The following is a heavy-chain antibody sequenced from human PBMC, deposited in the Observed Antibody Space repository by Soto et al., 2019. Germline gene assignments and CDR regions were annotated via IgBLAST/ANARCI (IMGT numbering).Heavy chain of an antibody. J-gene: IGHJ4*01. CDR2: TSDTGST. V-gene: IGHV3-23*01. CDR3: AKADCSSASCYTIGY. CDR1: EFTFSNYA. D-gene: IGHD2-2*02. Sequence: GGSLRLSCAASEFTFSNYAMIWVRQAPGKGLEWVSTTSDTGSTSYAGSVKGRFTVSRDNSKNTLYLQMNSRRAEDTAVYSCAKADCSSASCYTIGYWGQGTLVTVPS.